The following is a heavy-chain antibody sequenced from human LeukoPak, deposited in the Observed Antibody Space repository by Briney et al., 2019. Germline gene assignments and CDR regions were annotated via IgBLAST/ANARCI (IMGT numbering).Heavy chain of an antibody. V-gene: IGHV3-30*18. CDR3: AKDFYEARPRHSYYGMDV. Sequence: GGSLRLSCATSGFIFSSYGMHWVRQAPGKGLEWVAVISYDGSNKYYADSVKGRFTISRDNSKNTLYLQMNSLRAEDTAVYYCAKDFYEARPRHSYYGMDVWGQGTTVTVSS. CDR1: GFIFSSYG. D-gene: IGHD2/OR15-2a*01. J-gene: IGHJ6*02. CDR2: ISYDGSNK.